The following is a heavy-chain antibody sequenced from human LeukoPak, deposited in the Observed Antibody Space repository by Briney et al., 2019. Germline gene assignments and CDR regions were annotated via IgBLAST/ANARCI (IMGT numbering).Heavy chain of an antibody. CDR2: INSDGSST. Sequence: PGGSLRLSCAASGFTFDDYAMHWVRQAPGKGLVWVSRINSDGSSTSYADSVKGRFTISRDNAKNTLYLQMNSLRAEDTAVYYCARDKDGAVTTGDYWGQGTLVTVSS. D-gene: IGHD4-17*01. J-gene: IGHJ4*02. V-gene: IGHV3-74*01. CDR3: ARDKDGAVTTGDY. CDR1: GFTFDDYA.